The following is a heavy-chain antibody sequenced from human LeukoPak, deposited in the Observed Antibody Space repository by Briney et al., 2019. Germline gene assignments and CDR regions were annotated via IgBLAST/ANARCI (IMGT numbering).Heavy chain of an antibody. CDR3: ARAARVVGGGSGSYYLFDY. Sequence: SETLSLTCTVSGGSISSSSYYWGWIRQPPGKGLEWIGSIYYSGSTYYNPSLKSRVTISVDTSKNQFSLKLSSVTAADTAVYYCARAARVVGGGSGSYYLFDYWGQGTLVTVSS. D-gene: IGHD3-10*01. CDR2: IYYSGST. CDR1: GGSISSSSYY. J-gene: IGHJ4*02. V-gene: IGHV4-39*07.